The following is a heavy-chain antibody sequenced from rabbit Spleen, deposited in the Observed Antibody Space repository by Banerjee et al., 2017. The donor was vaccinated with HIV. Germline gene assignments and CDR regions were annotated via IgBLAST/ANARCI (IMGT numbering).Heavy chain of an antibody. CDR1: GFSFSNKAV. CDR3: ARGYNNFISPPKL. J-gene: IGHJ4*01. D-gene: IGHD1-1*01. CDR2: IAGSSSGFT. Sequence: QEQLVESGGGLVRPEGSLKLSCKASGFSFSNKAVMCWVRQAPGKGLEWIACIAGSSSGFTYSASWAKGRFTISKTSSTTVTLQMTSLTVADTATYFCARGYNNFISPPKLWGQGTLVTVS. V-gene: IGHV1S45*01.